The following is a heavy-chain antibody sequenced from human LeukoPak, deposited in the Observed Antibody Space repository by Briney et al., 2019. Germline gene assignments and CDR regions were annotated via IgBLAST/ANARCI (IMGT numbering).Heavy chain of an antibody. V-gene: IGHV1-24*01. CDR3: ARDRRYYDSSGYSIDY. CDR2: FDPEDGET. CDR1: GYTLTELS. J-gene: IGHJ4*02. Sequence: ASVKVSCKVSGYTLTELSMHWVRQAPGKGLEWMGGFDPEDGETIYAQKFQGRVTMTEDTSTDTAYMELSSLRSEDTAVYYCARDRRYYDSSGYSIDYWGQGTLVTVSS. D-gene: IGHD3-22*01.